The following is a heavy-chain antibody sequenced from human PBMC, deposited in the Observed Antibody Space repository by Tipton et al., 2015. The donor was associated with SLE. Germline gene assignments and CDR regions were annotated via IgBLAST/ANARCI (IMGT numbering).Heavy chain of an antibody. D-gene: IGHD3/OR15-3a*01. Sequence: GLVKPSQTLSLTCAISGDSVSSNSAAWNWIRQSASRGLEWLGRTYYRSKWNNDYAVSVKSRVTINPDTSKNQFSLQLNSVTPEDTAVYYCASSLGLTRYFDLWGRGTLVTVSS. V-gene: IGHV6-1*01. CDR1: GDSVSSNSAA. CDR2: TYYRSKWNN. CDR3: ASSLGLTRYFDL. J-gene: IGHJ2*01.